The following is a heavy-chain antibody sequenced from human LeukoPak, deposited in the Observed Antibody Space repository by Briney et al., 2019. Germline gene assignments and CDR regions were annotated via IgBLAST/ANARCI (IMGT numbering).Heavy chain of an antibody. D-gene: IGHD1-26*01. Sequence: GESLKISCKGSGYSFSSYWIGWVRQMPGKGLEWMGSIYPGDSDTRYSPSFQGQVTISADKSISTAYLQWSSLKASDTAIYYCARHQIVGATRSPFDYWGQGTLVTVSS. CDR3: ARHQIVGATRSPFDY. CDR1: GYSFSSYW. V-gene: IGHV5-51*01. CDR2: IYPGDSDT. J-gene: IGHJ4*02.